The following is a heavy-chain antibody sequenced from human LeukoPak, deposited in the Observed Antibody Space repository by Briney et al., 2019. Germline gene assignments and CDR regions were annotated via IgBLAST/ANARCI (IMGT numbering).Heavy chain of an antibody. CDR2: ISSSSSYI. Sequence: GGSLRLSCAASGFTFSSYSMNWVRQAPGKGLEWVSFISSSSSYIYYADSVKGRFTISRDNAKNSLYLQMNSLRAEDTAVYYCARDSISGRFLEWLLFGGQGTLVTVSS. CDR3: ARDSISGRFLEWLLF. J-gene: IGHJ4*02. D-gene: IGHD3-3*01. V-gene: IGHV3-21*01. CDR1: GFTFSSYS.